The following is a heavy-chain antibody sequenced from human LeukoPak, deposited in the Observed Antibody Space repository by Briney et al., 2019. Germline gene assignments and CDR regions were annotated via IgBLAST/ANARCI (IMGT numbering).Heavy chain of an antibody. J-gene: IGHJ3*02. CDR2: IYYSGST. D-gene: IGHD1-26*01. CDR3: ARESLDAFDI. V-gene: IGHV4-59*01. CDR1: GGSISRYY. Sequence: SETLSLICTVSGGSISRYYWSWLRQPPGKGLEWIGYIYYSGSTNYNPSLKSRVTISVDTSKNQFSLKLSSVNAADTAVYYCARESLDAFDIWGQGTMVTVSS.